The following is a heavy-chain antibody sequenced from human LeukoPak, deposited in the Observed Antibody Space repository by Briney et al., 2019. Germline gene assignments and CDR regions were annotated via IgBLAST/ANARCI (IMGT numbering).Heavy chain of an antibody. D-gene: IGHD1-26*01. CDR2: ISNSSSYI. Sequence: GGSLRPSCAASGFTFSSYCMNWVRQPPGKGRGWVSSISNSSSYISYAGSVKGRSTISRDNTKTSLYLQMNSLRPEATAVYYCARARSIVGVSPYQHWGQGTLVTVSS. V-gene: IGHV3-21*01. CDR1: GFTFSSYC. CDR3: ARARSIVGVSPYQH. J-gene: IGHJ1*01.